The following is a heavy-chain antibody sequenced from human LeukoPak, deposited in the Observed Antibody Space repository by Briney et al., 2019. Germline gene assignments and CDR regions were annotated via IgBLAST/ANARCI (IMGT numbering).Heavy chain of an antibody. Sequence: PSETLSLTCTVSGGSVNNYYWSWIRQPPGKGLEWIGSIYNSGSTKHNPSLKSRVTISVDPSKNQFSLKRSSVTAADTAVYYCARQAQNTAMVPWYFDYWGQGTLVTVSS. D-gene: IGHD5-18*01. CDR3: ARQAQNTAMVPWYFDY. CDR2: IYNSGST. J-gene: IGHJ4*02. V-gene: IGHV4-59*02. CDR1: GGSVNNYY.